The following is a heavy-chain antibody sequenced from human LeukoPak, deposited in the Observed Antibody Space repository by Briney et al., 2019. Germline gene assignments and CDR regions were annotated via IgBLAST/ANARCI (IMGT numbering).Heavy chain of an antibody. CDR3: ARAHRAAADLDY. CDR1: RYTFTGYY. CDR2: INPNSGGT. Sequence: ASVKVSCKASRYTFTGYYMHGVRQAPGQGLEWMGWINPNSGGTNYAQKFQGRVTMTRDTSISTAYMELSRLRSDDTAVYYCARAHRAAADLDYWGQGTLVTVSS. J-gene: IGHJ4*02. D-gene: IGHD6-13*01. V-gene: IGHV1-2*02.